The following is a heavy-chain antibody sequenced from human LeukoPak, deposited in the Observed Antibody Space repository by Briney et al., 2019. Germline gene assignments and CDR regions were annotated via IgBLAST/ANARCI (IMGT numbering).Heavy chain of an antibody. CDR3: ARGEAGTSYDY. D-gene: IGHD6-13*01. CDR1: GGSISSYY. V-gene: IGHV4-59*01. CDR2: IYYSGST. J-gene: IGHJ4*02. Sequence: PSETLSLTCTVSGGSISSYYWSWIRQPPGKGLEWIGYIYYSGSTNYNPSLKSRVTISVDTSKNQFSLRLSSVTVADTAVYYCARGEAGTSYDYWGQGTLVTVSS.